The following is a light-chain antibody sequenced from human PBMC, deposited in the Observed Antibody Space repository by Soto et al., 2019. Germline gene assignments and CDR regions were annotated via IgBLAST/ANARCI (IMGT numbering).Light chain of an antibody. CDR3: QQLNSYPPYT. J-gene: IGKJ2*01. CDR2: AAS. Sequence: IPLTQSPSSLSASVGDRVTITCRASQGISSYLAWYQQKPGKAPKLLIYAASTLQSGVPSRFSGSGSGTDFTLTISSLQPEDFATYYCQQLNSYPPYTFGQGTKLEI. CDR1: QGISSY. V-gene: IGKV1-9*01.